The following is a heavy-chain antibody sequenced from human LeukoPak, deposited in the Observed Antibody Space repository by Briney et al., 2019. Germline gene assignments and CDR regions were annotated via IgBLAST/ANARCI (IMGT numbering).Heavy chain of an antibody. CDR1: GFTFSSYA. D-gene: IGHD6-19*01. Sequence: GGSLRLSCAASGFTFSSYAMSWVRQAPGKGLEWVSAISGSGGSTYYADSVKGRFTISRDNAKNSLYLQMNSLRAEDTAVYYCARDKAVAGSFDYWGQGTLVTV. J-gene: IGHJ4*02. CDR2: ISGSGGST. CDR3: ARDKAVAGSFDY. V-gene: IGHV3-23*01.